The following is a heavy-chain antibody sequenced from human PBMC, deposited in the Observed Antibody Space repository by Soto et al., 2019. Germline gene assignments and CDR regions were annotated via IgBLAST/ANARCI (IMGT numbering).Heavy chain of an antibody. CDR3: ANSAPMVLRFLEWFG. V-gene: IGHV1-69*01. J-gene: IGHJ4*02. D-gene: IGHD3-3*01. Sequence: QVQLVQSGAEVKKPGSSVKVSCKASGGTFSSYAISWVRQAPGQGLEWTGGIIPIFGTANYAQKFQGRVTITADESTSTAYMELSSLRSEDTAVYYCANSAPMVLRFLEWFGWGQGTLVTVSS. CDR2: IIPIFGTA. CDR1: GGTFSSYA.